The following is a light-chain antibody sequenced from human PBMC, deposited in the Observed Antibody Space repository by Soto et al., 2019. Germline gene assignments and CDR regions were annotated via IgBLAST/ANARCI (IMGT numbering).Light chain of an antibody. CDR2: GAS. V-gene: IGKV3-20*01. CDR1: QSVSSSY. Sequence: EIVLTQSQGTLSLSPGERATLSCRASQSVSSSYLAWYQQKPGQAPRLLIYGASSRATGIPDRFSGSGSGTDFTLTISRLEPEDFAVYYCQQYRNSLYTFGQGTKLEIK. CDR3: QQYRNSLYT. J-gene: IGKJ2*01.